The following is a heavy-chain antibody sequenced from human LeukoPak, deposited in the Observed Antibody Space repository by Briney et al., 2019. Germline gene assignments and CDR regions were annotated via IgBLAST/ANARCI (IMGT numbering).Heavy chain of an antibody. CDR3: TTFGSPWSPNYFDY. CDR1: GFTFSSYS. Sequence: GGSLRLSCAASGFTFSSYSMNWVRQAPGKGLEWVSSISSSSSYIYYADSVKGRFTISRDNAKNSLYLQMNSLKTEDTAVYYCTTFGSPWSPNYFDYWGQGTLVTVSS. V-gene: IGHV3-21*03. CDR2: ISSSSSYI. D-gene: IGHD3-3*01. J-gene: IGHJ4*02.